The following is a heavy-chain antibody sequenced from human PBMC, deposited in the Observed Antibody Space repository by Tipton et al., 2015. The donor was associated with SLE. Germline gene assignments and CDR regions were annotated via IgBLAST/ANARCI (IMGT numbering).Heavy chain of an antibody. J-gene: IGHJ6*02. Sequence: TLSLTCTVSGGSISSYYWNWIRQPPGKGLEWIGEINHSGSTNYNPSLKSRVTISVDTSKNQFSLKLSSVTAADTAVYYCAKRNDFWSGYYGSYYGMDVWGQGTTVTVSS. CDR2: INHSGST. V-gene: IGHV4-34*01. CDR1: GGSISSYY. CDR3: AKRNDFWSGYYGSYYGMDV. D-gene: IGHD3-3*01.